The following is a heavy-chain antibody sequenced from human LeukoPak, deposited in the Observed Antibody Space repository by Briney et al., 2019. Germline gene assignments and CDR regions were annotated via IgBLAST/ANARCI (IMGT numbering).Heavy chain of an antibody. CDR2: IKQDGSEK. J-gene: IGHJ4*02. V-gene: IGHV3-7*01. CDR1: GFTFSSYW. Sequence: GGSLRLSCAASGFTFSSYWMSWVRQAPGKWLEWVANIKQDGSEKHYVDSVKGRFTISRDNAKNSLYLQMNSLRAEDTAVYYCARKRSSGWGILSFGYYFGYWGQGTLVTVSS. CDR3: ARKRSSGWGILSFGYYFGY. D-gene: IGHD6-19*01.